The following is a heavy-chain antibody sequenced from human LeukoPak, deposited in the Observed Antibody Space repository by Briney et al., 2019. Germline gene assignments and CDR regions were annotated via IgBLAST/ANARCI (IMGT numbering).Heavy chain of an antibody. J-gene: IGHJ4*02. V-gene: IGHV1-2*02. CDR1: GYTFTSYD. Sequence: ASVKVSCKASGYTFTSYDINWVRQAPGQGLEWMGWINPNSGGTNYAQKFQGRVTMTRDTSISTAYMELSRLRSDDTAVYYCARDLNDFWSGYVAYWGQGTLVTVSS. CDR2: INPNSGGT. D-gene: IGHD3-3*01. CDR3: ARDLNDFWSGYVAY.